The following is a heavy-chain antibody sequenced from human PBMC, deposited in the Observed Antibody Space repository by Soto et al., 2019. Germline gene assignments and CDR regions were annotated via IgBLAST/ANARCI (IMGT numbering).Heavy chain of an antibody. CDR1: GGSFSGYY. D-gene: IGHD6-6*01. CDR3: ARGGPMAARHPTYYYYYGMDV. Sequence: SETLSLTCAVYGGSFSGYYWSWIRQPPGKGLEWIGEINHSGSTNYNPSLKSRVTISVDTSKNQFSLKLSSVTAADTAVYYCARGGPMAARHPTYYYYYGMDVWGQGTTVTVSS. CDR2: INHSGST. J-gene: IGHJ6*02. V-gene: IGHV4-34*01.